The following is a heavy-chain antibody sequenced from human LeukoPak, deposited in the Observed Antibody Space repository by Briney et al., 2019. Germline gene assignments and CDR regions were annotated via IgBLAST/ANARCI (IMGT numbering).Heavy chain of an antibody. CDR2: LIGSSGST. V-gene: IGHV3-23*01. J-gene: IGHJ4*02. CDR3: AKGAYDYIEIGYFDS. CDR1: GFTFSSYG. Sequence: GGSLRLSCAASGFTFSSYGMNWVRQAPGKGLEWVSVLIGSSGSTDYADSVKGRFTISKDTSKNTLFLQMSSLRAEDTAIYYCAKGAYDYIEIGYFDSWGQGTLVTVSS. D-gene: IGHD5-12*01.